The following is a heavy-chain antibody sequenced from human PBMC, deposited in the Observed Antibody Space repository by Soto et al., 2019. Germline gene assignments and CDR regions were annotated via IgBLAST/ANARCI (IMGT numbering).Heavy chain of an antibody. D-gene: IGHD3-10*01. CDR2: ISGSGGST. J-gene: IGHJ4*02. Sequence: PGGSLRLSCAASGFTFSSYAMSWVRQAPGKGLEWVSAISGSGGSTYYADSVKGRFTISRDNSKNTLYLQMNSLRAEDTAVYYCAKDHLKRFGSLSSDYWGQGTLVTVSS. V-gene: IGHV3-23*01. CDR3: AKDHLKRFGSLSSDY. CDR1: GFTFSSYA.